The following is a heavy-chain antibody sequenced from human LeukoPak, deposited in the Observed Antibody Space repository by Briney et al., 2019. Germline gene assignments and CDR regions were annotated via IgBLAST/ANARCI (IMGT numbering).Heavy chain of an antibody. J-gene: IGHJ4*02. CDR1: GFTFSSYA. D-gene: IGHD3-3*01. V-gene: IGHV3-23*01. Sequence: GGSLRLSCAASGFTFSSYAMSWVRQAPGKGLEWVSAISGSGGSTYYADSVKGRFTISRDNSKNTLYLQMNSLRAEDTAVYYCAKDRSELRITIFGVVPYYFDYCGQGTLVTVSS. CDR2: ISGSGGST. CDR3: AKDRSELRITIFGVVPYYFDY.